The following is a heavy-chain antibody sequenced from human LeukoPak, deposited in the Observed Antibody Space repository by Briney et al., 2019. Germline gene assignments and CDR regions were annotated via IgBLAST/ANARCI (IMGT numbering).Heavy chain of an antibody. CDR2: IVPIFGTA. D-gene: IGHD6-13*01. Sequence: SVKVSCKASGGTFSSYAISWVRQAPGQGLEWMGGIVPIFGTANYAQKFQGRVTMTTDTSTSTAYMELRSLRSDDTAVYYCARDEQQLARWGQGTLVTVSS. J-gene: IGHJ4*02. CDR1: GGTFSSYA. CDR3: ARDEQQLAR. V-gene: IGHV1-69*05.